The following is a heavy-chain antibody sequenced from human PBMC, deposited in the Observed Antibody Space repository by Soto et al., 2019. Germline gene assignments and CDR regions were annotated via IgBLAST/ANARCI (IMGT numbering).Heavy chain of an antibody. Sequence: SETLSLTCPVSGGCICSNFYYWGWIRQPPGKGLEWIGNIHYSGSTYYDSSLKTRVTISVDTSKNQFSLKLSSVTAADTAVYYCASQHYYDSSGYYVGYWGQGTLVTVSS. V-gene: IGHV4-39*01. J-gene: IGHJ4*02. CDR3: ASQHYYDSSGYYVGY. D-gene: IGHD3-22*01. CDR2: IHYSGST. CDR1: GGCICSNFYY.